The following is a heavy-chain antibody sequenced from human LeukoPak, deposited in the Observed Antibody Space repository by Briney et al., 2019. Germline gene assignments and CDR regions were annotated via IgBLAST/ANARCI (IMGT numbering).Heavy chain of an antibody. CDR2: IYTSGST. CDR1: GGSISSYY. J-gene: IGHJ4*02. Sequence: SETLSLTCTVSGGSISSYYWSWIRQPAAKGLEWIGRIYTSGSTNYNPSLKSRVTMSVDTSKNQFSLKLSSVTAADTAVYYCARDPSFSSGWYYPYFDYWGQGTLVTVSS. CDR3: ARDPSFSSGWYYPYFDY. D-gene: IGHD6-19*01. V-gene: IGHV4-4*07.